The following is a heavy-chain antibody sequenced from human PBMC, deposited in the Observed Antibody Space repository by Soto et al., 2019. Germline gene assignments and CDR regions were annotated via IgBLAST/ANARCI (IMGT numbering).Heavy chain of an antibody. CDR2: VYYSGST. J-gene: IGHJ6*03. CDR3: ARSPSYYYYYMDV. CDR1: GGSINRYY. Sequence: SETLSLTCTVSGGSINRYYWSWIRQPPGKGLEWIGYVYYSGSTDYNPSLKSRVTISVDTSKNQFSLKVGSVTAADTAGYYCARSPSYYYYYMDVWGKGTTVTVSS. V-gene: IGHV4-59*08.